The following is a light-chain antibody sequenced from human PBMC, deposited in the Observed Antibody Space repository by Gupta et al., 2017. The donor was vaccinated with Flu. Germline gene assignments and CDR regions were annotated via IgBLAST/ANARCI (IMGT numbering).Light chain of an antibody. J-gene: IGLJ3*02. Sequence: QSALTQPASVSGPPAQSITISCTGTSSDVGGYNYVSWYQQHPGKAPKLMIYEVSNRPSGVSNRFSGPKSGNTDSLTISGLQAEDEADYYCSSYTSSSTRVFGGGTKLNVL. CDR2: EVS. V-gene: IGLV2-14*01. CDR3: SSYTSSSTRV. CDR1: SSDVGGYNY.